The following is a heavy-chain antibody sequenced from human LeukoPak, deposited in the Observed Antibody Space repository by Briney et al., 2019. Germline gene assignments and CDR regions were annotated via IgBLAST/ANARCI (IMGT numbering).Heavy chain of an antibody. CDR3: AKDWGSRTSYFDY. D-gene: IGHD2-2*01. Sequence: GRSLRLPCAASGFTFDDYAMHWVRQAPGKGLEWVSGINWNSGSKDYADSVKGRFTISGDNAKDSLYLQMNSLRAEDTALYYCAKDWGSRTSYFDYWGQGILVTVSS. CDR1: GFTFDDYA. J-gene: IGHJ4*02. CDR2: INWNSGSK. V-gene: IGHV3-9*01.